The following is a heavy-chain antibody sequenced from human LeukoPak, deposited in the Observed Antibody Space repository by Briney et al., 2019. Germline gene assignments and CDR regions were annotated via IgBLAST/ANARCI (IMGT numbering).Heavy chain of an antibody. V-gene: IGHV1-69*13. J-gene: IGHJ6*04. CDR1: GYTFTNFD. CDR3: ARESIVRGYMDV. Sequence: ASVKVSCKASGYTFTNFDINWVRQAPGQGLEWMGGIIPIFGTANYAQKFLGRVTITADESTSTAYMELSSLRSEDTAVYYCARESIVRGYMDVWGKGTTVTVSS. CDR2: IIPIFGTA. D-gene: IGHD5-12*01.